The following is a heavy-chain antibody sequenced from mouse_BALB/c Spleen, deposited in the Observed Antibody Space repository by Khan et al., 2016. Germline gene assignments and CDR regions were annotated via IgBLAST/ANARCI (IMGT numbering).Heavy chain of an antibody. Sequence: QVQLKQSGAELMKPGASVKISCKATGYTFSNYWIEWVKQRPGHGLEWIGDILPGSGYSNTNENFKGKATFTADASSNTAYMQLISLTSEDSAAYFCARAWYSMDYWGQGTSVTVSS. J-gene: IGHJ4*01. CDR1: GYTFSNYW. CDR3: ARAWYSMDY. CDR2: ILPGSGYS. V-gene: IGHV1-9*01.